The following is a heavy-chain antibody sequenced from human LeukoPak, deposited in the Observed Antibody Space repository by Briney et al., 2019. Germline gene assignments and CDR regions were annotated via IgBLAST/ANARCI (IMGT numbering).Heavy chain of an antibody. J-gene: IGHJ4*02. CDR2: INTNSGGT. V-gene: IGHV1-2*02. D-gene: IGHD3-10*01. CDR1: GYTFTGYY. Sequence: ASVKVSCKASGYTFTGYYMHWVRQAPGQGLEWMGWINTNSGGTNYAQKFQGRVTMTRDTSISTAYMELSRLRSDDTAVYYCARDLRYYYGSGSYYTLDYWGQGTLVTVSS. CDR3: ARDLRYYYGSGSYYTLDY.